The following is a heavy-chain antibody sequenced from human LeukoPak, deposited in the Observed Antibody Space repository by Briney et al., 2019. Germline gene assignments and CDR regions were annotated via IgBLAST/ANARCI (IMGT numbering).Heavy chain of an antibody. D-gene: IGHD3-3*01. J-gene: IGHJ4*02. CDR2: ISSSGSTI. CDR3: ARDTKFGVVIPLDY. Sequence: PGGSLRLFCAASGFTFSDYYMSWIRQAPGKGLEWVSYISSSGSTIYYADSVKGRFTISRDNAKNSLYLQMNSLRAEDTAVYYCARDTKFGVVIPLDYWGQGTLVTVSS. CDR1: GFTFSDYY. V-gene: IGHV3-11*04.